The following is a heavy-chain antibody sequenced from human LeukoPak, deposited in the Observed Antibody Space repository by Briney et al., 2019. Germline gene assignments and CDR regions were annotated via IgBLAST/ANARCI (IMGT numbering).Heavy chain of an antibody. D-gene: IGHD4-17*01. V-gene: IGHV1-69*06. CDR1: GGTFSSYA. CDR3: ARAVQVTTGGLFDY. Sequence: GSSVKVSCKASGGTFSSYAISWVRQAPGQGLEWMGGIIPIFGTANYAQKFQGRVTITADKPTSTAYMELSRLRSEDTAVYYCARAVQVTTGGLFDYWGQGTLVTVSS. CDR2: IIPIFGTA. J-gene: IGHJ4*02.